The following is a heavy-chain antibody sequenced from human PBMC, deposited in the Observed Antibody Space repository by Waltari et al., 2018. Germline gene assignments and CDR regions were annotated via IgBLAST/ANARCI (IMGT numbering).Heavy chain of an antibody. J-gene: IGHJ4*02. V-gene: IGHV3-21*01. CDR3: ATGGWGFYLDN. CDR1: GFTFSSYS. D-gene: IGHD7-27*01. CDR2: ISSTGSYT. Sequence: EVQLVESGGGLVKPGGSLRLSCAASGFTFSSYSMNWVRQAPGKGLEWISSISSTGSYTHHADSVKGRFTISRDNAKNSLYLQMNSLRAEDTGVYWCATGGWGFYLDNWGQGTLVTFSS.